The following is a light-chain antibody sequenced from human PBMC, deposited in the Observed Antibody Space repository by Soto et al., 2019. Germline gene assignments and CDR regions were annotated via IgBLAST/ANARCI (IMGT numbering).Light chain of an antibody. Sequence: DIQLTQSPSTLSASVGDTVTITCRASESIDNWLAWYQQKPGKAPKLLIFAASTLIRGVPSMFNGRGSGTEVTLAISSMHGDEYATFDCHQYRTDWTFVQGTNV. CDR1: ESIDNW. J-gene: IGKJ1*01. CDR2: AAS. CDR3: HQYRTDWT. V-gene: IGKV1-5*01.